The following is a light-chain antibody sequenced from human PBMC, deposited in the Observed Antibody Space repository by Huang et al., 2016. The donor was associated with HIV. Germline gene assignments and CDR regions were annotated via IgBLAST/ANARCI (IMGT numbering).Light chain of an antibody. CDR3: QQYNNWPPSWT. J-gene: IGKJ1*01. CDR2: GAS. V-gene: IGKV3-15*01. CDR1: QSVSSN. Sequence: EIVMTQSPATLSVSPGERATLSCRASQSVSSNLAWYQQKPGQATRLLIYGASTRATGIPARLSGSGSGTEFTLTISSLQSEDFAVYYCQQYNNWPPSWTFGQGTKVEIK.